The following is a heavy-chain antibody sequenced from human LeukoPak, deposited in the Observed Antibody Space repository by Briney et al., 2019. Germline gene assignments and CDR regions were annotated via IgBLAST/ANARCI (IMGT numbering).Heavy chain of an antibody. CDR3: ARVDCSGGSCFSGFDY. CDR2: IRPDGSEG. Sequence: GGSLRLSCAVSGFTFSSYWMGWVRQAPGKGRERVANIRPDGSEGFYVDSLKGRFTISRDNAKNSLYLQMNSLRAEDRVVFYCARVDCSGGSCFSGFDYWGQGTLVTVSS. J-gene: IGHJ4*02. CDR1: GFTFSSYW. V-gene: IGHV3-7*01. D-gene: IGHD2-15*01.